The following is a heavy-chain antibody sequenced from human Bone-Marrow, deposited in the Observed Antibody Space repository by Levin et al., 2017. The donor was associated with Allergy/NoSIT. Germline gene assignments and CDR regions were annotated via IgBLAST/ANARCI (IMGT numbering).Heavy chain of an antibody. CDR2: ISSGSGTS. Sequence: GESLKISCAASGFSFNTYNMHWVRQAPGKGLECISYISSGSGTSDYADSVKGRFTISRDNANNSLYLQMNSLRAEDTAVYYCARETTYYFDAGGDLRAGWYFDLWGRGTLVTVSS. J-gene: IGHJ2*01. CDR1: GFSFNTYN. D-gene: IGHD3-22*01. CDR3: ARETTYYFDAGGDLRAGWYFDL. V-gene: IGHV3-48*01.